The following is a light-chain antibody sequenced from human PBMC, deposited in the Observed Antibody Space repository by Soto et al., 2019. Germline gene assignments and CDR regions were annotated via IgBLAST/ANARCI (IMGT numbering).Light chain of an antibody. V-gene: IGLV2-14*01. CDR2: GVT. CDR1: NSDIGGYNY. J-gene: IGLJ2*01. CDR3: SSYTSSSTLV. Sequence: QSALTQPASVSGSPGQSITISCTGTNSDIGGYNYVSWYQHLPGKAPKLLIYGVTNRPSGVSSRFSGSKSGNTASLTISGLQAEDEADYYCSSYTSSSTLVFGGGTKLTVL.